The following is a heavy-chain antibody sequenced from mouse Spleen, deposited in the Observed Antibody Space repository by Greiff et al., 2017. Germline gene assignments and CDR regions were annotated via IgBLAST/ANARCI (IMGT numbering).Heavy chain of an antibody. CDR1: GFTFSSYY. J-gene: IGHJ2*01. CDR2: ISNSGGST. Sequence: DVKLVESGGGLVKLGGSLKLSCAASGFTFSSYYMSWVRQTPEKRLEWVATISNSGGSTYYPDSVKDRFTISRDNAKNTLYLQMSSLNSEDTAVYYCARAYYSNRYYFDYWGQGTTLTVSS. D-gene: IGHD2-5*01. CDR3: ARAYYSNRYYFDY. V-gene: IGHV5-6-2*01.